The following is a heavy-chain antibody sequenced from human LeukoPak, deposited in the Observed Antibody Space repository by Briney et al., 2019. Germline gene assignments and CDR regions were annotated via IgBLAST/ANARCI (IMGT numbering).Heavy chain of an antibody. V-gene: IGHV3-33*01. D-gene: IGHD5-18*01. CDR3: ARGTEDTAMVDYYGMDV. J-gene: IGHJ6*02. CDR1: GFTFSSYG. CDR2: IWYDGSNK. Sequence: AGGSLRLSCAASGFTFSSYGMHWVRQAPGKGLEWVAVIWYDGSNKYYADSVKGRFTISRDNSKNTLYLQMNSLRAEDTAVYYCARGTEDTAMVDYYGMDVWGQGTTVTVSS.